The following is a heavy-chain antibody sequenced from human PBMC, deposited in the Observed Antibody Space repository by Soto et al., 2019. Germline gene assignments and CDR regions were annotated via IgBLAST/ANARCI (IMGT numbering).Heavy chain of an antibody. D-gene: IGHD5-12*01. CDR2: ICASGST. Sequence: QVRLQESGPGLLKPSETLSLTCTVSGGSINTFYWSWVRQPAGKGLEWLGRICASGSTSFNPSLESRVAMSVDTSKNHFSLNLSSVTAADMAVYYCAREGSYSAYNFAHGIQLWSFDFWGQGALVTVSS. CDR1: GGSINTFY. J-gene: IGHJ4*02. CDR3: AREGSYSAYNFAHGIQLWSFDF. V-gene: IGHV4-4*07.